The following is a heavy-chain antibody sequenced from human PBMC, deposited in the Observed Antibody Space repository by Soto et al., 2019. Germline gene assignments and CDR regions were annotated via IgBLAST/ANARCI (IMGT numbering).Heavy chain of an antibody. CDR2: INSDGSST. D-gene: IGHD6-13*01. Sequence: PGGSLRLSCAASGFTFSSHWMHWVRQAPGKGLVWVSRINSDGSSTSYADSVKGRFTISRDNVKNMLYLQMNSLRAEDTAVYYCARGSAAAANWGQGTLVTVSS. J-gene: IGHJ4*02. CDR1: GFTFSSHW. CDR3: ARGSAAAAN. V-gene: IGHV3-74*01.